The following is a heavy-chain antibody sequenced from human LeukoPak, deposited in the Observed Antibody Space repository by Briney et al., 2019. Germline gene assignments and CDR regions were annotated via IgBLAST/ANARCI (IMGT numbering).Heavy chain of an antibody. Sequence: PSETLSLSCTVSGGSISSGGYYWRWIRQHPGTGLEWLGYIYYSGSTYYNPSLKSRVTISVDTSKNQFSLKLSSVTAADTAVYYCARVVRYCSSTSCGYFDYWGQGTLVTVSS. J-gene: IGHJ4*02. CDR2: IYYSGST. CDR1: GGSISSGGYY. V-gene: IGHV4-31*03. CDR3: ARVVRYCSSTSCGYFDY. D-gene: IGHD2-2*01.